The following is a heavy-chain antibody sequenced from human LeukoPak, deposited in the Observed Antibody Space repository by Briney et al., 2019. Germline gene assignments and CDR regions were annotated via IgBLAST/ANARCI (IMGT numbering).Heavy chain of an antibody. Sequence: KAGGSLRLSCAASGFTFSDYFMSWIRQAPGKGLEWVSHIDSSSTIYYADSVKGRFTISRDNAKNSLYLQMNSLRAEDTAVYYCAELGITMIGGVWGKGTTVTISS. J-gene: IGHJ6*04. D-gene: IGHD3-10*02. V-gene: IGHV3-69-1*02. CDR1: GFTFSDYF. CDR2: IDSSSTI. CDR3: AELGITMIGGV.